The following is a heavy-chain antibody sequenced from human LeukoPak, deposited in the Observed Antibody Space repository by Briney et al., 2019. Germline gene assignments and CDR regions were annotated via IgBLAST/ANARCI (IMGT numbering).Heavy chain of an antibody. V-gene: IGHV3-74*01. Sequence: PGGSLRLSCAASGFTFSSTWMHWVRQGAGKGRVWVSRITSDGRTTIYADSVKGRLTISRDKAKNTLYLQMNSLRAEDTAVYYCARDRYYVPDYWGQGTLVTVSS. CDR1: GFTFSSTW. CDR3: ARDRYYVPDY. D-gene: IGHD3-10*02. CDR2: ITSDGRTT. J-gene: IGHJ4*02.